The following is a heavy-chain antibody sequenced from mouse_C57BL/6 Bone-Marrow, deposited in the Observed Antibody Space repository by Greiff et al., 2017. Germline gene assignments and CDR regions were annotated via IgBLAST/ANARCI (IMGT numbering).Heavy chain of an antibody. Sequence: EVQVVESGGGLVKPGGSLKLSCAASGFTFSSYAMSWVRQTPEKRLEWVATISDGGSYTYYPDNVKGRFTISRDNAKNNLYLQMSHLKSEDTAMYYCAREAQVLYAMGYWGQGTSVTVSS. CDR1: GFTFSSYA. J-gene: IGHJ4*01. D-gene: IGHD3-2*02. CDR3: AREAQVLYAMGY. CDR2: ISDGGSYT. V-gene: IGHV5-4*01.